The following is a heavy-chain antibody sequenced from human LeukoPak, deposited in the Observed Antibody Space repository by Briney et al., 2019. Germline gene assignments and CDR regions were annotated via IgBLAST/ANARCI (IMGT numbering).Heavy chain of an antibody. J-gene: IGHJ4*02. CDR3: ARETGGAVGSTDFDY. CDR2: ISYDGSNK. Sequence: TGGSLRLSCAASGFTFSSYAIHRVRQAPGKGLEWEAVISYDGSNKYYADSVKGRFAISRDNSKNTLYLQMNSLRAEDTAVYYCARETGGAVGSTDFDYWGQGTLVTVSS. D-gene: IGHD3-10*01. V-gene: IGHV3-30*09. CDR1: GFTFSSYA.